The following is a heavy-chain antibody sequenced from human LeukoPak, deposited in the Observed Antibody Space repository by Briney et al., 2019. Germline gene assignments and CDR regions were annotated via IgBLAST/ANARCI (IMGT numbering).Heavy chain of an antibody. CDR1: GFTFSSYS. D-gene: IGHD6-6*01. J-gene: IGHJ4*02. CDR3: ARDLETARPDY. Sequence: PGGSLRLSCTASGFTFSSYSMNWVRQAPGKGLEWVSSISSSSGYIYYADSVKGRFTISRDNAKNSLYLQMNSLRAEDTAVYYCARDLETARPDYWGQGTLVTVSS. CDR2: ISSSSGYI. V-gene: IGHV3-21*01.